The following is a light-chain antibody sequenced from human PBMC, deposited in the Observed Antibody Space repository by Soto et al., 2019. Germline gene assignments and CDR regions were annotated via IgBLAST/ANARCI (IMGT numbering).Light chain of an antibody. V-gene: IGLV2-14*01. Sequence: QSALTQPASVSGSPGQSITIPCTGTSSDVGGYNYVSWYQQHPGKVPKLMIFEFFRRPSGISTRFSGSKSGNTASLTISGLQAEDEDDYYCCSYTTTSTFVFVGGTKLTVL. J-gene: IGLJ2*01. CDR2: EFF. CDR1: SSDVGGYNY. CDR3: CSYTTTSTFV.